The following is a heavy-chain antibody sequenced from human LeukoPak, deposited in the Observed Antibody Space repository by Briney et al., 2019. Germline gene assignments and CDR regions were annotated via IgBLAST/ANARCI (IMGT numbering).Heavy chain of an antibody. V-gene: IGHV1-2*02. D-gene: IGHD3-9*01. CDR2: INPNSGDT. CDR1: GYTFTGYY. CDR3: ARAAEGGPQSRDWSPYDF. J-gene: IGHJ4*02. Sequence: GASVKVSCKASGYTFTGYYIHWVRQAPGQGLEWMGWINPNSGDTNYAQKFQGRVIMTRDTSISTAYMEVSSLRSDDTAVYYCARAAEGGPQSRDWSPYDFWGQGTLVTVSS.